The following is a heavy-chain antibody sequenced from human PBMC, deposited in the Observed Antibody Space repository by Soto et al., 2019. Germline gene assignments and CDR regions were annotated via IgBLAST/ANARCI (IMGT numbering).Heavy chain of an antibody. J-gene: IGHJ4*02. D-gene: IGHD3-10*01. V-gene: IGHV3-21*01. Sequence: GGSLRLSCAASGFTFSSHAMNWVRQAPGKGLEWVASIDSSGSFIYYADSVKGRFTISRDNAKNSLYLQMSTLRADDTAIYYCARDPLWFGEIGYFDYWGQGVLVTVPQ. CDR1: GFTFSSHA. CDR3: ARDPLWFGEIGYFDY. CDR2: IDSSGSFI.